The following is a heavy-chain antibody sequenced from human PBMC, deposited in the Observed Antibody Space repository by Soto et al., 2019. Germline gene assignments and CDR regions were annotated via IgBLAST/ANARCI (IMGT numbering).Heavy chain of an antibody. Sequence: QVQLVQSGAEVKKPGSSVKVSCKASGGTFSSYTISWVRQAPGQGLEWMGRIIPILGIANYAQKFQGRVTITADKSTSTAYMELSSLRSEDTAVYYCARVEAMVRGVKDYWGQGTLVTVAS. CDR2: IIPILGIA. CDR1: GGTFSSYT. V-gene: IGHV1-69*02. CDR3: ARVEAMVRGVKDY. D-gene: IGHD3-10*01. J-gene: IGHJ4*02.